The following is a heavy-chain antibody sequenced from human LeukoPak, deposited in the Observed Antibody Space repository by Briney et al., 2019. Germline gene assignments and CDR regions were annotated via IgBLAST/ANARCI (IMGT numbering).Heavy chain of an antibody. D-gene: IGHD6-13*01. J-gene: IGHJ6*03. CDR2: IIPIFGTA. V-gene: IGHV1-69*05. Sequence: ASVKVSCKASGGTFSSSAISWVRQAPGQGLEWMGGIIPIFGTANYAQKFQGRVTITTDESTSTAYMELSSLRSEDTAVYYCASKHSSSWPHHYYYYYMDVWGKGTTVTVSS. CDR3: ASKHSSSWPHHYYYYYMDV. CDR1: GGTFSSSA.